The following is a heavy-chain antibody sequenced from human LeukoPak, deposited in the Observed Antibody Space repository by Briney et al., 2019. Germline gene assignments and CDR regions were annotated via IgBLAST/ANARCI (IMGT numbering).Heavy chain of an antibody. V-gene: IGHV4-4*02. D-gene: IGHD2-2*01. CDR3: AKASVVPAATMYGMDV. Sequence: PSDTLSLTCAVSGGLISSSNWRGSVRQPPGTGLEWSGEIYHSENTNYNPSLKGRVTISVDKSKNQFSLKLSSVTAADTAVYYCAKASVVPAATMYGMDVWGKGTTVTVSS. CDR2: IYHSENT. CDR1: GGLISSSNW. J-gene: IGHJ6*04.